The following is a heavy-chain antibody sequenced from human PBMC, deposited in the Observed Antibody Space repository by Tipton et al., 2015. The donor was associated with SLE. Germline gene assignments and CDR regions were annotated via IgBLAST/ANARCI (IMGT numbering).Heavy chain of an antibody. J-gene: IGHJ4*02. CDR1: GGSISSHY. V-gene: IGHV4-59*11. D-gene: IGHD6-13*01. Sequence: TLSLTCTVSGGSISSHYWSWIRQPPGKGLEWIGYIYYSGSTNYNPSLKSRVTISVDTSKNQFSLKLSSVTAADTAVYYCARDPHLPAAGKNYWGQGTLVTVSS. CDR2: IYYSGST. CDR3: ARDPHLPAAGKNY.